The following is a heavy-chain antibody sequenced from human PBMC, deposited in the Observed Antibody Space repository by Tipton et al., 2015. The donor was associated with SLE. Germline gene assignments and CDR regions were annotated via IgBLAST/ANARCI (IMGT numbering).Heavy chain of an antibody. V-gene: IGHV3-7*01. CDR1: GVIFDNFW. CDR2: INGDGSEK. D-gene: IGHD1-26*01. CDR3: ARVLSGPFDY. J-gene: IGHJ4*01. Sequence: SLRLSCAASGVIFDNFWMHWVRQAPGKGLEWVAQINGDGSEKYYADSVKGRFTISRDNVKSSLYLQMDSLGAEDTAVYYCARVLSGPFDYWGQGTLVTVSS.